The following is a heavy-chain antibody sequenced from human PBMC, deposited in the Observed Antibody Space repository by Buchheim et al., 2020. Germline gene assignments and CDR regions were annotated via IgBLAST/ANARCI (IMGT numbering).Heavy chain of an antibody. J-gene: IGHJ6*02. CDR1: GYTFTSYY. V-gene: IGHV1-46*01. CDR3: ARDEDCSSTSCHLRGYYYYGMDV. D-gene: IGHD2-2*01. CDR2: INPSGGST. Sequence: QVQLVQSGAEVKKPGASVKVSCKASGYTFTSYYMHWVRQAPGQGLEWMGIINPSGGSTTYAQKFQGRVTMTRETSTSTVYMELSSLRSEDTAVYYCARDEDCSSTSCHLRGYYYYGMDVWGQGTT.